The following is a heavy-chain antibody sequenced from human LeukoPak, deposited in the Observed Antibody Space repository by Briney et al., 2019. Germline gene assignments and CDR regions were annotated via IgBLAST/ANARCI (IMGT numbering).Heavy chain of an antibody. V-gene: IGHV1-8*03. CDR2: MNPNTGNT. J-gene: IGHJ6*03. Sequence: ASVKVSCKASGYTITSYDINWVRQATGQGLEWMGWMNPNTGNTGYAQKFQGRITITRDISINTAYMELSSLRSDDTAVYYCARGIVGNYYMDVWGKGTTVTVSS. CDR1: GYTITSYD. CDR3: ARGIVGNYYMDV. D-gene: IGHD1-26*01.